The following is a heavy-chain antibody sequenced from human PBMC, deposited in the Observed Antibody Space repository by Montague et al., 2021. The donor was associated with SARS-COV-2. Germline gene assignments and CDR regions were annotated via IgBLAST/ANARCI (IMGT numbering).Heavy chain of an antibody. D-gene: IGHD5-24*01. Sequence: SETLSLTCTVSGGSISSYYWSWIRQPPGRGLEWIGYIYYGGSTNYSPSFKGRVIMSVDTSNNQFSLRLTSVTAADTAVYYCARLRRPDGYIYWFGPWGQGTLVTVSS. CDR2: IYYGGST. V-gene: IGHV4-59*08. J-gene: IGHJ5*02. CDR1: GGSISSYY. CDR3: ARLRRPDGYIYWFGP.